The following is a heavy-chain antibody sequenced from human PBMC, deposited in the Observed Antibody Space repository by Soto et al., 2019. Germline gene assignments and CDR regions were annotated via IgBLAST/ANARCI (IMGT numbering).Heavy chain of an antibody. D-gene: IGHD6-13*01. V-gene: IGHV3-74*01. Sequence: GGSLRLSCAASGFTFSAYWMHWVRQAPGKGLVWVSRIIGDGRDTDYAESVKGRFTISRDNAKNTLYLQMNSLRAEDTAVYYCGRDPHIEAADYWGQGNLVTVSS. J-gene: IGHJ4*02. CDR3: GRDPHIEAADY. CDR2: IIGDGRDT. CDR1: GFTFSAYW.